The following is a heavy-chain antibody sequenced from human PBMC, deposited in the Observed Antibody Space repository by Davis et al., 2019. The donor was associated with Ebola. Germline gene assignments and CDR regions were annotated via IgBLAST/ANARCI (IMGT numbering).Heavy chain of an antibody. CDR3: AAQSIAVARQGWFDP. V-gene: IGHV1-69*10. J-gene: IGHJ5*02. D-gene: IGHD6-19*01. Sequence: SVKVSCKASGGTFSSYAISWVRQAPGQGLEWMGGIIPILGIANYAQKFQGRVTITADKSTSTAYMELSSLRSEDTAVYYCAAQSIAVARQGWFDPWGQGTLVTVSS. CDR1: GGTFSSYA. CDR2: IIPILGIA.